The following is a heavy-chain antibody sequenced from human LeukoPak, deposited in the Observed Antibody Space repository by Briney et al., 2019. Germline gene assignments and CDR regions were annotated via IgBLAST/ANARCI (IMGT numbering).Heavy chain of an antibody. CDR1: GFTITDYY. V-gene: IGHV3-11*03. CDR2: ISTSGSYT. CDR3: ATYWRYFDWLLSDI. J-gene: IGHJ3*02. D-gene: IGHD3-9*01. Sequence: GGSLRLSCAASGFTITDYYMSWIRQAPGKGLEWASYISTSGSYTNYADSVKGRFTISRDNAKNSLYLQMNSLRAEDTAVYYCATYWRYFDWLLSDIWGLGTMVTVSS.